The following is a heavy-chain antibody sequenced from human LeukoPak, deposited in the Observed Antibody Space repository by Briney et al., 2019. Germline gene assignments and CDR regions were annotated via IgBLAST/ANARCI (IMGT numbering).Heavy chain of an antibody. V-gene: IGHV1-46*01. CDR3: ARELIARPDDYGGNGLGY. Sequence: ASVKVSCKASGYTFTSYYMHWVRQAPGQGLEWMGIINPSGGSTSYAQKFQGRVTMTRDTSTSTVYMELSSLRSEDTAVYYCARELIARPDDYGGNGLGYWGQGTLVTVSS. CDR2: INPSGGST. D-gene: IGHD4-23*01. J-gene: IGHJ4*02. CDR1: GYTFTSYY.